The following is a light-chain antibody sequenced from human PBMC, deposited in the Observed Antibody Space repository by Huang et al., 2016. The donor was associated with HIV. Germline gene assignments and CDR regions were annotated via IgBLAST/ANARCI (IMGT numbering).Light chain of an antibody. CDR2: DAS. CDR3: QQRYNWIT. V-gene: IGKV3-11*01. CDR1: QSVSSF. J-gene: IGKJ5*01. Sequence: EIVLTQSPATLSLSPGERATLSCRASQSVSSFLAWYQQKPGQAPRLLIHDASNRATGIPARFSGSGSGTDFTLTISSLEPEDFAIYYCQQRYNWITFGQGTRLEIK.